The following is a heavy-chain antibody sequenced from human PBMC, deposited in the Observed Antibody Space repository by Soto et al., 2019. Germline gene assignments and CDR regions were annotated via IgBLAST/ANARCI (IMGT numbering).Heavy chain of an antibody. CDR1: GFTFSNYV. CDR2: ISGSGGST. D-gene: IGHD3-3*01. J-gene: IGHJ4*02. V-gene: IGHV3-23*01. Sequence: GGSLRLSCAASGFTFSNYVMSWVRQAPGKGLEWVSAISGSGGSTYSADSVKGRFTVSRDNSKNTLYLQMDSLRAEDTAVYYCAKGNNLEWFLSPIAYWGQGTLVTVSS. CDR3: AKGNNLEWFLSPIAY.